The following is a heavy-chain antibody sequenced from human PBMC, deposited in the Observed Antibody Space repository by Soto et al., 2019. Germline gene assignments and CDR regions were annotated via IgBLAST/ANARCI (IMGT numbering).Heavy chain of an antibody. CDR1: GFTFSSYA. V-gene: IGHV3-23*01. Sequence: EVQLLESGGGLVQPGGSLRLSCAASGFTFSSYAMSWVRQAPGKGLEWVSAISGSGGSTYYADSVEGRFTISRDNSKNTLYLQMNSLRAEDTAVYYCAKMTNEAVVAAIDAFDIWGQGTMVTVSS. CDR3: AKMTNEAVVAAIDAFDI. D-gene: IGHD2-15*01. CDR2: ISGSGGST. J-gene: IGHJ3*02.